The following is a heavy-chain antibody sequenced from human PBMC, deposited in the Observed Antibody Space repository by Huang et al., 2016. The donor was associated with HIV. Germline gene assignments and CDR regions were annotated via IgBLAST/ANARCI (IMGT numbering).Heavy chain of an antibody. D-gene: IGHD3-22*01. Sequence: VRQAPGKGLEVVGRMRSKAKSYATAYAASVKGRFTVSRDDSKNTTYLQMNSLKIEDTALYYCTRQAILVVVYATDDAFDIWGQGTMVTVSS. CDR2: MRSKAKSYAT. CDR3: TRQAILVVVYATDDAFDI. V-gene: IGHV3-73*01. J-gene: IGHJ3*02.